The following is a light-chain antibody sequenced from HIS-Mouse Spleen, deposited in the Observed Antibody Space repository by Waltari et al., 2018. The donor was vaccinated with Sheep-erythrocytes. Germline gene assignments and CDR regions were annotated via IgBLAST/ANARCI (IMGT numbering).Light chain of an antibody. CDR3: CSYAGSYTLV. CDR1: SSDVGGYNY. Sequence: QSALTQPRSVSGSPGQSVTISCTGTSSDVGGYNYVSWYQHHPGKAPKLVLYDVSKRPSGVPDRFSGSKSGNTASLTISGLQAEDEADYYCCSYAGSYTLVFG. V-gene: IGLV2-11*01. CDR2: DVS. J-gene: IGLJ2*01.